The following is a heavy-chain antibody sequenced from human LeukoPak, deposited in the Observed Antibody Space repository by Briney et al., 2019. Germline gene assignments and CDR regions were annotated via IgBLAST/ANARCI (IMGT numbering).Heavy chain of an antibody. Sequence: PSETLSLTCTVSGDSISHYYWSWIRQPPGKGLEWIAYVHNSGRTNSNPSLKSRVTISIDTSKSQFSLKLSSVTATDTAVYYCARHGHETSSYDAHFDYWGQGALVTVSS. CDR1: GDSISHYY. CDR3: ARHGHETSSYDAHFDY. CDR2: VHNSGRT. V-gene: IGHV4-59*08. D-gene: IGHD5-12*01. J-gene: IGHJ4*02.